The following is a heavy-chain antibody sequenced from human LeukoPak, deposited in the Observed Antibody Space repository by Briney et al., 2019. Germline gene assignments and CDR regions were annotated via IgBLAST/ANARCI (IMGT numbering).Heavy chain of an antibody. J-gene: IGHJ4*02. V-gene: IGHV3-48*04. Sequence: GGSLRLSCAASGFTFSSYSMNWVRQAPGKGLEWVSYISSSSSTIYYADSVKGRFTISRDNAKNSLYLQMNSLRAEDTAVYYCARAEPLYDPSPDMGHWGQGTLVTVSS. CDR1: GFTFSSYS. D-gene: IGHD1-14*01. CDR3: ARAEPLYDPSPDMGH. CDR2: ISSSSSTI.